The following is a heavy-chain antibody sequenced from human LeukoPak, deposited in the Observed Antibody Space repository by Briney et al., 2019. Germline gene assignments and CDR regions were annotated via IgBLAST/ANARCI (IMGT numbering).Heavy chain of an antibody. CDR3: ARGAVDPTYYDILTGSQMGGGDY. CDR1: GYTFTSYG. V-gene: IGHV1-18*01. CDR2: ISAYNGNT. D-gene: IGHD3-9*01. Sequence: ASVKVSCKASGYTFTSYGISWVRQAPGQGLEWMGWISAYNGNTNYAQKLQGRVTMTTDTSTSTAYMELRSLRSDDTAVYYCARGAVDPTYYDILTGSQMGGGDYWGQGTLVTVSS. J-gene: IGHJ4*02.